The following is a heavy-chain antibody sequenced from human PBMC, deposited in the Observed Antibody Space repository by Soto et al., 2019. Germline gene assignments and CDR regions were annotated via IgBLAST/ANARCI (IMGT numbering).Heavy chain of an antibody. V-gene: IGHV3-72*01. CDR3: ASPGDSSGWYDY. Sequence: EVQLVESGGGLVQPGGSLRLSCAASGFTFSDYYMDWVRQPPGKGLEWVGRIRNKGSRYTTEYAASVKGRFSISRDDSKSSLYLQMNSLKTEDTAVYYCASPGDSSGWYDYWGQGTLVTVSS. CDR1: GFTFSDYY. CDR2: IRNKGSRYTT. D-gene: IGHD6-19*01. J-gene: IGHJ4*02.